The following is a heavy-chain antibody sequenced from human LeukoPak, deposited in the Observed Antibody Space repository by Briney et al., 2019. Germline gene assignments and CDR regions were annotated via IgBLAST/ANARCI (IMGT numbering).Heavy chain of an antibody. CDR3: ARRDYYGSGSPDI. V-gene: IGHV3-21*04. CDR1: GFTFSSYS. J-gene: IGHJ4*02. CDR2: ISSSSSYI. D-gene: IGHD3-10*01. Sequence: GGSLRLSCAASGFTFSSYSMNWVRQAPGKGLEWVSSISSSSSYIYYADSVKGRFTISRDNAKKSLYLQMNSLRAEDTALYYCARRDYYGSGSPDIWGPGTLMTVSS.